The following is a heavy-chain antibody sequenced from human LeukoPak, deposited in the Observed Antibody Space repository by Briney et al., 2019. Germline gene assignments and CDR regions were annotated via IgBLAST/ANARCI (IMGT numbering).Heavy chain of an antibody. Sequence: PSETLSLTCTVSGGSISSYYWSWIRQPPGKGLEGIGYIYYSGSTNYNPSFKSRVTISVDTSKNQFSLKLSSVTAADTAVYYCARDPQWLENWGQGTLVTVSS. V-gene: IGHV4-59*12. D-gene: IGHD6-19*01. CDR3: ARDPQWLEN. CDR1: GGSISSYY. J-gene: IGHJ4*02. CDR2: IYYSGST.